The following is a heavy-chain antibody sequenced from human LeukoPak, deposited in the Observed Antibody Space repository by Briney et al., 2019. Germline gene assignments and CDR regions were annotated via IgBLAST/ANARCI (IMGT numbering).Heavy chain of an antibody. CDR2: IRSKANSYAT. D-gene: IGHD4-17*01. CDR3: TRVYGDYGYDY. CDR1: GFTFSGSA. V-gene: IGHV3-73*01. J-gene: IGHJ4*02. Sequence: GGSLRLSCAASGFTFSGSAMHWFRQASEKGLEWVGRIRSKANSYATAYAASVKGRFTISRDDSKNTAYLQMNSLKTEDTAVYYCTRVYGDYGYDYWGQGTLVTVSS.